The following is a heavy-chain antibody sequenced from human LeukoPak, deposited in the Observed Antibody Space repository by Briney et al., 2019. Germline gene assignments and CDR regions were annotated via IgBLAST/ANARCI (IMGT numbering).Heavy chain of an antibody. V-gene: IGHV3-23*01. Sequence: GGSLRLSCGASGFTFSSYAISWVRQAPGKGLEWVSAISGSGGSAYYADSVKGRFTISRDNSKNTLYLQMNSLRAEDTAVYYCAKDLWVTSVEHWGQGTLVTVSS. J-gene: IGHJ1*01. CDR3: AKDLWVTSVEH. D-gene: IGHD5-18*01. CDR2: ISGSGGSA. CDR1: GFTFSSYA.